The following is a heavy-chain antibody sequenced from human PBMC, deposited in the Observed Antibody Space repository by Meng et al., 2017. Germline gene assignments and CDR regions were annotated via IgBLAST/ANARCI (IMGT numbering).Heavy chain of an antibody. J-gene: IGHJ4*02. CDR1: AYTLSSDG. CDR3: ATRGNPYLNY. CDR2: INTYNGKT. V-gene: IGHV1-18*01. Sequence: QGQLVQSGAEVKKPGASVKVSCDASAYTLSSDGFSWVRQAPGQGLEWLGWINTYNGKTDYAHKFQDRVTLTTDTFTNTAYMELRSLRSDDTAVYYCATRGNPYLNYWGQGTLVTVSS.